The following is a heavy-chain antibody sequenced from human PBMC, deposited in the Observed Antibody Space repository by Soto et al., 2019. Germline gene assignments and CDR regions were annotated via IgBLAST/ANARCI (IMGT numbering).Heavy chain of an antibody. V-gene: IGHV3-21*01. CDR2: ISSSSSYI. J-gene: IGHJ6*03. CDR1: GFTFSSYS. D-gene: IGHD3-10*01. CDR3: ARDGGAAHGSGSPWWDYYYYYMDV. Sequence: EVQLVESGGGLVKPGGSLRLSCAASGFTFSSYSMNWVRQAPGKGLEWVSSISSSSSYIYYADSVKGRFTISRDNAKNSLYLQMNSLRAEDTAVYYCARDGGAAHGSGSPWWDYYYYYMDVWGKGTTVTVSS.